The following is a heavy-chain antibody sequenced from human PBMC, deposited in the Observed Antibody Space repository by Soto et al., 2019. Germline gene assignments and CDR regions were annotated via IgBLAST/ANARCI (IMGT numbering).Heavy chain of an antibody. V-gene: IGHV4-31*03. D-gene: IGHD3-3*01. CDR3: ASYHYDFWSGYPTMIGVRNDAFDI. J-gene: IGHJ3*02. Sequence: QVQLQESGPGLVKPSQTLSLTCTVSGGSISSGGYYWSWIRQHPGKGLEWIGYIYYSGRTYYNPSLKSRVTISVDTSKNQFSLKLSSVTAADTAVYYCASYHYDFWSGYPTMIGVRNDAFDIWGQGTMVTVSS. CDR1: GGSISSGGYY. CDR2: IYYSGRT.